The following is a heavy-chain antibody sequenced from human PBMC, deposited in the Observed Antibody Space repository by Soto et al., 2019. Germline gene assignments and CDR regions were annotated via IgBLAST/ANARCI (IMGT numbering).Heavy chain of an antibody. V-gene: IGHV1-3*01. Sequence: ASVKVSCKASGYTFTSYAMHWVRQAPGQRLEWMGWINAGNGNTKYSQKFQGRVTITRDTSASTAYMELSSLRSEDTAVYYCAKKAGYSGYDPFDYWGQGTLVTVSS. CDR1: GYTFTSYA. J-gene: IGHJ4*02. CDR2: INAGNGNT. D-gene: IGHD5-12*01. CDR3: AKKAGYSGYDPFDY.